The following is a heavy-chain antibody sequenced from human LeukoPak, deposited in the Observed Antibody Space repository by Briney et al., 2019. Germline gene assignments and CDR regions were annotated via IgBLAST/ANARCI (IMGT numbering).Heavy chain of an antibody. J-gene: IGHJ4*02. Sequence: GGSLRLSCATSRFTFSSYEMNWVRQAPGKGLEWVSYISSSGTTMYYADSVKGRFTISRDNARKSLYLQMNSLRAEDTAIYYCARAREYCSSTSCYVAHYWGRGTLVTVSS. CDR2: ISSSGTTM. CDR3: ARAREYCSSTSCYVAHY. V-gene: IGHV3-48*03. CDR1: RFTFSSYE. D-gene: IGHD2-2*01.